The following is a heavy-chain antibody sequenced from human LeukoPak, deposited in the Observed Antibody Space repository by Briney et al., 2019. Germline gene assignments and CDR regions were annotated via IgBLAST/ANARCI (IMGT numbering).Heavy chain of an antibody. CDR3: ARGSNLTIALPDY. J-gene: IGHJ4*02. CDR2: ISSSGSTI. CDR1: GFTFSSYE. V-gene: IGHV3-48*03. D-gene: IGHD3-10*01. Sequence: PGGSLRLSCAASGFTFSSYEMNWVRQAPGKGLEWVSYISSSGSTIYYADSVKGRFTISRDNAKNSLYLQMNNLRAEDTAVYYCARGSNLTIALPDYWGQGTLVTVSS.